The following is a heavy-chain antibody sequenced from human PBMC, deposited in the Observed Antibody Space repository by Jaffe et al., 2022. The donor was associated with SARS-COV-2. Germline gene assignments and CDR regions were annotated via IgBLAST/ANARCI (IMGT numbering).Heavy chain of an antibody. D-gene: IGHD2-8*01. CDR3: AGDNGASGIGSFDY. CDR2: ISNSGST. Sequence: QVQLQESGPGLVKPSQTLSLTCTVSGGSISSGGYYWNWIRQHPGKGLEWIAYISNSGSTNYNPSLKSRVAISADTAKNQFSLSLSPVTAADTAVYYCAGDNGASGIGSFDYWGQGTLVTVSS. J-gene: IGHJ4*02. V-gene: IGHV4-31*03. CDR1: GGSISSGGYY.